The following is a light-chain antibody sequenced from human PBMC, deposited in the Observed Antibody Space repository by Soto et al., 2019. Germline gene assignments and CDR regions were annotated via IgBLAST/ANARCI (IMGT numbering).Light chain of an antibody. V-gene: IGKV3D-20*02. CDR2: DAY. CDR3: QQRSNWLIS. CDR1: QSVRSNF. J-gene: IGKJ3*01. Sequence: EIVLTQSPGTLSLSPGDTATLSCRASQSVRSNFLAWYQHEPGQAPRLLIHDAYSRATGIPDRFSGSGSDRDFTLTISRLEPEDFAVYYCQQRSNWLISFGPGTKVDIK.